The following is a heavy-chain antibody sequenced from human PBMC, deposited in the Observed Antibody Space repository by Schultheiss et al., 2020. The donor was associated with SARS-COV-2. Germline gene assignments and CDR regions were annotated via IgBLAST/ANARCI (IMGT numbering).Heavy chain of an antibody. Sequence: ESLKISCAASGFTVSSNYMSWIRQPPGKGLEWIGSVYSSGTPYYNPSLESRVTISVDTSKNQFSLKLNSVTAAETAVYYCATRTDIWDYYFDYWGQGTPVTVSS. V-gene: IGHV4-39*01. CDR1: GFTVSSNY. CDR3: ATRTDIWDYYFDY. CDR2: VYSSGTP. D-gene: IGHD2-15*01. J-gene: IGHJ4*02.